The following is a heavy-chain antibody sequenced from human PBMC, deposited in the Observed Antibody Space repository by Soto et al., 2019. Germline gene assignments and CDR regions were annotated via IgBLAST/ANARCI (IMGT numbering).Heavy chain of an antibody. D-gene: IGHD6-19*01. CDR2: ISYDGSNK. CDR3: AKVMYSSGPAFDY. V-gene: IGHV3-30*18. Sequence: GGSLRLSCAASGFTFSSYGMHWVRQAPGKGLEWVAVISYDGSNKYYADSVKGRFTISRDNSKNTLYLQMNSLRAEDTAVYYCAKVMYSSGPAFDYWGQGTLVTVSS. J-gene: IGHJ4*02. CDR1: GFTFSSYG.